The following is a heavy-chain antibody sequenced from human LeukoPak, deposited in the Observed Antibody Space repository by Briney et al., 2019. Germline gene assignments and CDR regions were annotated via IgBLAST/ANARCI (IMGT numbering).Heavy chain of an antibody. CDR2: ISGSGGST. J-gene: IGHJ4*02. V-gene: IGHV3-23*01. CDR1: GFTFSSYS. CDR3: AKDPYSSGWSYFDY. Sequence: QSGGSLRLSCAASGFTFSSYSMNWGRQAPGMGLEWVSAISGSGGSTYYADSVKGRFTISRDNSKNTLYLQMNSLRAEDTAVYYCAKDPYSSGWSYFDYWGQGTPVTVSS. D-gene: IGHD6-19*01.